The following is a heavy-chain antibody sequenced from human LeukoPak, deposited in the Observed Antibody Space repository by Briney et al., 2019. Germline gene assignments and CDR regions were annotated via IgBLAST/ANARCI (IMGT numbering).Heavy chain of an antibody. CDR1: GYTLTELS. CDR3: ARYTRPLTGDRRLDSN. D-gene: IGHD7-27*01. J-gene: IGHJ4*02. V-gene: IGHV1-24*01. CDR2: LNPEDGGI. Sequence: ASVKVSCKVSGYTLTELSMHWVRQAPGKGLEWMGGLNPEDGGIIYAQKFQGRVSMTEDTSTDTVYMELSSLRSEDTAVYYCARYTRPLTGDRRLDSNWGQGTLVTVSS.